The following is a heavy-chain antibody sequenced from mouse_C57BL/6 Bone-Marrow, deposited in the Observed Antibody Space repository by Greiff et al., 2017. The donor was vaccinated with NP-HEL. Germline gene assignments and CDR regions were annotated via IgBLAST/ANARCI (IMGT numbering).Heavy chain of an antibody. CDR1: GYTFTDYE. V-gene: IGHV1-15*01. CDR3: TKGATGYFDV. J-gene: IGHJ1*03. D-gene: IGHD6-1*01. CDR2: IDPETGGT. Sequence: QVQLKGSGAELVRPGASVTLSCKASGYTFTDYEMHWVKQTPVHGLEWIGAIDPETGGTAYNQKFKGKAILTADKSSSTAYMELRSLTSEDSAVYYCTKGATGYFDVWGTGTTVTVSS.